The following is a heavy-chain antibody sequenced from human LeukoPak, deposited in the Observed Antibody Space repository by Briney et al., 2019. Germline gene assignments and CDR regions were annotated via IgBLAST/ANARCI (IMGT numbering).Heavy chain of an antibody. CDR3: ASEGVGATRDAFDT. D-gene: IGHD1-26*01. Sequence: GRSLRLSCAASGFTFSIYGMHWVRQAPGKGLEWGAVISYDGKNKYYADSVKGRFTTSRDNSKNTLYLQMNSLRAEDTAVYYCASEGVGATRDAFDTWGQGAMVTVSS. CDR2: ISYDGKNK. CDR1: GFTFSIYG. V-gene: IGHV3-30*03. J-gene: IGHJ3*02.